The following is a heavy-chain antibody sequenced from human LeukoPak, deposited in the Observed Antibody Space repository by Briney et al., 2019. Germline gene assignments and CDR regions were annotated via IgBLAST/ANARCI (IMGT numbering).Heavy chain of an antibody. CDR1: GGSISSYY. D-gene: IGHD3-10*01. CDR2: IYTSGST. Sequence: SETLSLTFTVSGGSISSYYWSWIRQPAGKGLEWIGRIYTSGSTNYNPSLKSRVTMSVDTSKNQFSLKLSSVTAADAAVYYCARDNGSGSYYKRGAFDIWGQGTMVTVSS. V-gene: IGHV4-4*07. CDR3: ARDNGSGSYYKRGAFDI. J-gene: IGHJ3*02.